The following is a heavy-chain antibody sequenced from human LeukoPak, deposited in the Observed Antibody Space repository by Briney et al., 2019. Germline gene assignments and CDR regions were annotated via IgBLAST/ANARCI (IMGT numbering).Heavy chain of an antibody. J-gene: IGHJ1*01. CDR1: GGTFSSYA. D-gene: IGHD2-15*01. CDR3: ARDFRDRYCSGGSCYRAEYFQH. V-gene: IGHV1-69*13. CDR2: IIPIFGTA. Sequence: SVKVSCKASGGTFSSYAISWVRQAPGQGLEWMGGIIPIFGTANYAQKFQGRVTITADESTSTAYMELSSLRSEDTAVYYCARDFRDRYCSGGSCYRAEYFQHWGQGTLVTVSS.